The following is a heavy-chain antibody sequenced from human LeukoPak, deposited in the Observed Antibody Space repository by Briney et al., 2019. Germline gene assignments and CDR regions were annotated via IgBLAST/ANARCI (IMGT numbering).Heavy chain of an antibody. Sequence: SGTLSLTCTVSGGSVSTGSYYWSWIRQPPGKGLEWIGCFYFSGSSNYNPSLKSRVTISVDTSKNQFSLRLNSVTAADTAVYYCARGGIQLPDDWGQGAQVTVSS. V-gene: IGHV4-61*01. CDR2: FYFSGSS. J-gene: IGHJ4*02. D-gene: IGHD5-18*01. CDR1: GGSVSTGSYY. CDR3: ARGGIQLPDD.